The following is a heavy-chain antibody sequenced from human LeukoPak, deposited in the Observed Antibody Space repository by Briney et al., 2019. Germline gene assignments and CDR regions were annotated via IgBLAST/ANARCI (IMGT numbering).Heavy chain of an antibody. D-gene: IGHD3-10*01. CDR1: GFTFSSYW. Sequence: GGSLRLSCGASGFTFSSYWMSWVRQAPGKGLEWVANINHDGSEKYYAESVKGRFTISRDNAKNSLFLQMNSLRVEDTAVYYCSGGSRFVDYWGQGTLVTVSS. CDR2: INHDGSEK. V-gene: IGHV3-7*04. J-gene: IGHJ4*02. CDR3: SGGSRFVDY.